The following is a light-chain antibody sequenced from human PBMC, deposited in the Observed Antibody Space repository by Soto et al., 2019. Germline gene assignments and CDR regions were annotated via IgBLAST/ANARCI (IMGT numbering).Light chain of an antibody. CDR2: GAS. CDR3: QQSYSTPRT. Sequence: EIVLTQSPRTLSLSPGERATLSCRASQSVSSSYLAWYQQKPGQAPRLLIYGASSRATGIPDRFSGSGSGTDFSLTISSLQPVDFSTYYCQQSYSTPRTFGQGTKVDIK. J-gene: IGKJ1*01. V-gene: IGKV3-20*01. CDR1: QSVSSSY.